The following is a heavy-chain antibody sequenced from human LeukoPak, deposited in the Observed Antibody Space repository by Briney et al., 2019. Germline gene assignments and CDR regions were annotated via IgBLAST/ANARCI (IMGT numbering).Heavy chain of an antibody. V-gene: IGHV3-9*01. CDR2: ISWNSGSI. D-gene: IGHD3-10*01. J-gene: IGHJ6*02. CDR3: AKGLWFGEIDYYYYYGMDV. CDR1: GFTFDDYA. Sequence: GGSLRLSCAASGFTFDDYAMHWARQAPGKGLEWVSGISWNSGSIGYADSVKGRFTISRDNARNSLYLQMNSLRAEDTTLYYCAKGLWFGEIDYYYYYGMDVWGQGTTVTVSS.